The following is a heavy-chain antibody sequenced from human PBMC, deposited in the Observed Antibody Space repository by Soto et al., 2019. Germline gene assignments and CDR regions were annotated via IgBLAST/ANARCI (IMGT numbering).Heavy chain of an antibody. CDR3: AKELYCSSTSCYDDYDI. CDR2: ISWNSGSI. CDR1: GFTFDDYA. Sequence: GGSLRLSCAASGFTFDDYAMHWVRQAPGKGLEWVSGISWNSGSIGYADSVKGRFTISRDNAKNSLYLQMNSLRAEDTAWYYCAKELYCSSTSCYDDYDIWGQGTMVTVSS. J-gene: IGHJ3*02. V-gene: IGHV3-9*01. D-gene: IGHD2-2*01.